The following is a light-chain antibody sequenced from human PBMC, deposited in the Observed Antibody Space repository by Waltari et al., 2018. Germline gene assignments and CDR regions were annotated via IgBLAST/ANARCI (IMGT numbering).Light chain of an antibody. CDR2: AAS. J-gene: IGKJ5*01. CDR3: QQSDSTPIT. V-gene: IGKV1-39*01. CDR1: QSISSY. Sequence: DIQMTQSPSSLSPSVGDRVTITCRASQSISSYLNWYQQKPGKAPKLLIYAASSLQSGVTSRVRGSGSGTDFTLTISSRQPEDFATYYCQQSDSTPITFGQGTRLEIK.